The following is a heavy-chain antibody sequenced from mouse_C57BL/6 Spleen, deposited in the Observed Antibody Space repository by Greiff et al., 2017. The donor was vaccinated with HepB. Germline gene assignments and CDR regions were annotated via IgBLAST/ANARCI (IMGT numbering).Heavy chain of an antibody. Sequence: QVQLQQPGAELVKPGASVKLSCKASGYTFTSYWMHWVKQRPGQGLEWIGIIHPNSGSTNYNEKFKSKATLTVDKSSSTAYMQLSSLTSEASAVYYCASFSYTMVTTAGYWGQGTTLTVSS. CDR1: GYTFTSYW. J-gene: IGHJ2*01. V-gene: IGHV1-64*01. D-gene: IGHD2-2*01. CDR2: IHPNSGST. CDR3: ASFSYTMVTTAGY.